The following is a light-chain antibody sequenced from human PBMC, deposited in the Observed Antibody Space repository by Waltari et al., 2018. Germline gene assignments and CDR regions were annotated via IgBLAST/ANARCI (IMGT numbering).Light chain of an antibody. CDR1: QSVSRA. V-gene: IGKV3-20*01. J-gene: IGKJ1*01. Sequence: IVLTPSPGTLSLSPGERATLSCRASQSVSRALAWYQQKPGQAPRLLIYAASTRATGVPDRFSGSGSGTDFSLTISSLDPEDFAVYYCQQYVNIPVTFGQGTKVEI. CDR3: QQYVNIPVT. CDR2: AAS.